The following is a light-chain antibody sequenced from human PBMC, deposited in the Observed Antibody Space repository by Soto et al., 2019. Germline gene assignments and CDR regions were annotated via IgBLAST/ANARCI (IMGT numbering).Light chain of an antibody. V-gene: IGLV2-14*01. Sequence: QSALTQPASVSGSPGQSITISCTGTSSDVGGYNYVSWYQQHPGKAPKLIIYEVNNRPSGVSNRFSGSKSGNTASLTISGLQAEDEADYYCCSYTSSSTRVFGGGTKLTVL. CDR2: EVN. CDR3: CSYTSSSTRV. CDR1: SSDVGGYNY. J-gene: IGLJ3*02.